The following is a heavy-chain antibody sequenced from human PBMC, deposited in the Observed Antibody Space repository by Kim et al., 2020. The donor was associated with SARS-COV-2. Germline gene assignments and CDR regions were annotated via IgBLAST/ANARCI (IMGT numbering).Heavy chain of an antibody. V-gene: IGHV3-11*03. Sequence: GGSLRLSCAASGFTFSDYYMSWIRQAPGKGLEWVSYISSSSSYTNYADSVKGRFTISRDNAKNSLYLQMNSLRAEDTAVYYCAGLGELSDAYNWFDPWGQGTLVTVS. J-gene: IGHJ5*02. CDR1: GFTFSDYY. CDR3: AGLGELSDAYNWFDP. D-gene: IGHD3-16*02. CDR2: ISSSSSYT.